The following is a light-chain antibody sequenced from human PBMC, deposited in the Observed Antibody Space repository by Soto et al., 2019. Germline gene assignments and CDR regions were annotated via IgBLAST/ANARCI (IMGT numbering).Light chain of an antibody. J-gene: IGKJ5*01. CDR3: QQYGSLIT. CDR1: QSVGYH. V-gene: IGKV3-20*01. CDR2: DAS. Sequence: EIVLTQSPATLSLSPGERATLSCRASQSVGYHLAWYQQKPGQAPRLLIYDASNRATGIPDRFSGSGSGTDFTLTISRLEPEDFAVYYCQQYGSLITFGQGTRLEIK.